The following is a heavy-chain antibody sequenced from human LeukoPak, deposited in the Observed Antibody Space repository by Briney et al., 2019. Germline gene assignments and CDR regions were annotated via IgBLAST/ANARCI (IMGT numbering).Heavy chain of an antibody. J-gene: IGHJ4*02. CDR3: ARSGTVTNFDY. Sequence: SETLSLTCTVSSGSINYYYWSWIRQPPGKGLEWIGYIYYTGSTNYIPSLKSRVTISVDTSKNQFSLRLTSVTAADTAVYYCARSGTVTNFDYWGQGTLVSVSS. V-gene: IGHV4-59*01. CDR1: SGSINYYY. D-gene: IGHD4-17*01. CDR2: IYYTGST.